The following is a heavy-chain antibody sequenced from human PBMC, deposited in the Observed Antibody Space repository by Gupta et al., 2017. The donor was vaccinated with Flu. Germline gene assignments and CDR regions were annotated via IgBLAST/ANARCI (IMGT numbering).Heavy chain of an antibody. CDR2: DIQALNTT. D-gene: IGHD3-16*01. CDR1: GGRFTAFG. Sequence: QVNLVQSGAEVEKPGSSVTVSCKPTGGRFTAFGINGVRQASGRGLKWTGGDIQALNTTNYAPQYQDRVTIFTYDSTSTVYMALSSLTSEDTAIYYCASAQRWGGNLGALEVWGQGTMVSAS. J-gene: IGHJ3*01. V-gene: IGHV1-69*05. CDR3: ASAQRWGGNLGALEV.